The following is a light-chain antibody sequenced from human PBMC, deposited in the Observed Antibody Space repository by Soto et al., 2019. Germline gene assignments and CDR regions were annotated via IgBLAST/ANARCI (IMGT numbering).Light chain of an antibody. J-gene: IGKJ1*01. CDR2: GAS. CDR3: HQYASSFGT. Sequence: EILMTQRPDTLAVSPGESPTLSCRASQRVYSNLAWYQQRPGQAPRLLIYGASSRATGIPDRFSGSGSGTDFTLTISRLEPEDFALYYCHQYASSFGTFGQGTKVDI. V-gene: IGKV3-20*01. CDR1: QRVYSN.